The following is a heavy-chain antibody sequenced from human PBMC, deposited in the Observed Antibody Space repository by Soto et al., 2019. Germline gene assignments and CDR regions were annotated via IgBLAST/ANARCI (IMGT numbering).Heavy chain of an antibody. CDR1: GFTFSSYA. V-gene: IGHV3-30-3*01. J-gene: IGHJ4*02. CDR3: ARRTYSSSWTHGPYYFYY. CDR2: ISYDGSNK. D-gene: IGHD6-13*01. Sequence: QVQLVESGGGVVQPGRSLRLSCAASGFTFSSYAMHWVRQAPGKGLEWVAVISYDGSNKYYADSVKGRFTISRDNSKNTLYLQMNSLRAEDTAVYYCARRTYSSSWTHGPYYFYYWGQGTLVTVSS.